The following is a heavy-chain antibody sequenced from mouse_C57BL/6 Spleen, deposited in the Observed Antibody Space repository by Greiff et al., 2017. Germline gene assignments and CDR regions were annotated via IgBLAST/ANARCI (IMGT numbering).Heavy chain of an antibody. V-gene: IGHV1-5*01. D-gene: IGHD1-1*01. CDR1: GYTFTSYW. CDR3: TREDYGSRYFDV. Sequence: EVQLQQSGTVLARPGASVKMSCKTSGYTFTSYWMHWVKQRPGQGLEWIGAIYPGNSDTSYNQKFKGKAKLTAVTSASTAYMELSSLTNEDSAVYYCTREDYGSRYFDVWGTGTTVTVSS. CDR2: IYPGNSDT. J-gene: IGHJ1*03.